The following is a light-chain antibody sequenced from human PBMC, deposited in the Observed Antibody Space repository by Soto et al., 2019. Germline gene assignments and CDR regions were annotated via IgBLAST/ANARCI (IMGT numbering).Light chain of an antibody. V-gene: IGLV2-23*01. CDR3: LAYAGRSSGV. CDR2: EGS. Sequence: QSALTQPASVSGSPGQSITISCTGTTYDVGSYNLVSWYQQHPGEAPKLLIYEGSKRPSGVSNRFSGTKYNFAASLTISGLQIEDEATYYCLAYAGRSSGVFGGGTQLTVL. CDR1: TYDVGSYNL. J-gene: IGLJ7*01.